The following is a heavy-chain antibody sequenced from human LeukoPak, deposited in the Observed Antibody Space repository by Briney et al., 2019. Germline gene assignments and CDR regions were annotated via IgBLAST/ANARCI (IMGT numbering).Heavy chain of an antibody. D-gene: IGHD2-2*01. V-gene: IGHV3-7*01. J-gene: IGHJ6*03. Sequence: AGSLRLSCAASGFTFSNSWMTWVRQAPGKGLQWVANINQDGSEKYFVDSVKGRFTISRDNAKNSLYPHMNSLTAEDTAVYYCARNPGVTAGRGYYYYMDVWGKGTTVTVSS. CDR3: ARNPGVTAGRGYYYYMDV. CDR1: GFTFSNSW. CDR2: INQDGSEK.